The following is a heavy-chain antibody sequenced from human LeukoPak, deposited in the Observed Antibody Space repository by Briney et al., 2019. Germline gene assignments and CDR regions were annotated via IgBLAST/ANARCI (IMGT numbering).Heavy chain of an antibody. CDR1: GFTFSNAW. CDR2: IKSKADGGTP. J-gene: IGHJ4*02. D-gene: IGHD3-10*01. CDR3: TTDLGRYYGSGSFQEY. Sequence: RGSLRLSCAASGFTFSNAWMSWVRQAPGKGLEWVGRIKSKADGGTPDYAAPVKGRFTISRDDSKNTLYLQMNSLKTEDTAVYYCTTDLGRYYGSGSFQEYWGQGTLVTVSS. V-gene: IGHV3-15*01.